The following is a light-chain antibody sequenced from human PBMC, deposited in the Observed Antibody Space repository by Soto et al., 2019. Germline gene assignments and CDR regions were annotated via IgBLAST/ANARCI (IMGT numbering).Light chain of an antibody. CDR3: SSYVVSNNVV. V-gene: IGLV2-8*01. CDR1: SSDVGGYNY. CDR2: EVS. Sequence: QSALTQPPSASGSPGQSVTISCTGTSSDVGGYNYVSWYQQHPGKAPKVMIYEVSKRPSGVPDRFSGSKSGNTASLTVSGLQAEDEDDYYCSSYVVSNNVVFGGGTKLTVL. J-gene: IGLJ2*01.